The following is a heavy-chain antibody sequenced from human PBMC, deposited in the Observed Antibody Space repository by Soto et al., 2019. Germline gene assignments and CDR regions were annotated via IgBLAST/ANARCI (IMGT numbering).Heavy chain of an antibody. J-gene: IGHJ4*02. V-gene: IGHV1-69*13. CDR1: GGTFSSYA. CDR3: ARDYYGSGSPRSPCFY. Sequence: ASVMVSCKASGGTFSSYAISWVRQAPGQGLEWMGGIIPIFGTANYAQKFQGRVTITADESTSTAYMELRSLRSDDTAVYYCARDYYGSGSPRSPCFYRGQGTMCTVSA. CDR2: IIPIFGTA. D-gene: IGHD3-10*01.